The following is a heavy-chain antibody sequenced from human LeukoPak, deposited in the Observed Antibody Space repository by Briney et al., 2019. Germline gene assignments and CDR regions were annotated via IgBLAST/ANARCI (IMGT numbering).Heavy chain of an antibody. D-gene: IGHD3-16*02. V-gene: IGHV4-4*02. CDR1: GGSISSSNW. CDR3: ATLYDYVWGTFRPHDAFDI. Sequence: SETLSLTCAVSGGSISSSNWWSWVRQPPGKGLEWIGEIYHSGSTNYNPSLKSRVTISVDKSKNQFSLKLSSVTAADTAVYYCATLYDYVWGTFRPHDAFDIWGQGTMVAVSS. CDR2: IYHSGST. J-gene: IGHJ3*02.